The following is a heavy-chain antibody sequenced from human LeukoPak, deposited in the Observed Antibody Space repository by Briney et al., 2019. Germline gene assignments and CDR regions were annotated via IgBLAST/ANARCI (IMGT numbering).Heavy chain of an antibody. V-gene: IGHV3-21*06. CDR2: ISSSSSYI. Sequence: GGSLRLSCEASGFSFSSYSMTLVRQAPGKGLEWVSSISSSSSYIYYADSVKGRFTISRDNARNSLFLQMNSLRPEDTALYYCARDPRGYNYGYDYWGQGTLVTVSS. J-gene: IGHJ4*02. CDR1: GFSFSSYS. D-gene: IGHD5-18*01. CDR3: ARDPRGYNYGYDY.